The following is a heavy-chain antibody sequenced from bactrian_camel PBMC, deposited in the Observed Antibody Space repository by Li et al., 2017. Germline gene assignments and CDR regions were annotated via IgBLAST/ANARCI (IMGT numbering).Heavy chain of an antibody. Sequence: VQLVESGGGSAQAGGSLTLSCEYSISSFCMGWFRQVPGKEREGVATIDAIDKKRYADPVTGRFTISRDRAKKTLYLIINNPSPEDTAMYYCAADTRACNYISDFDAKRYRYWGQGTQVTVS. J-gene: IGHJ4*01. CDR3: AADTRACNYISDFDAKRYRY. CDR2: IDAIDKK. D-gene: IGHD4*01. V-gene: IGHV3S55*01. CDR1: ISSFC.